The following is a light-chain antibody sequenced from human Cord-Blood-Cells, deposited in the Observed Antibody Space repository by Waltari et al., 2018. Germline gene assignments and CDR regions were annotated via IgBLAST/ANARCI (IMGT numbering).Light chain of an antibody. Sequence: DIQLTQSPSFLSASVRDRVTITCRASQGISSYLALYQQKPGKAPKLRIYAASTLQSGVPSRFIGSGSGTEFTLTISSLQPEDFATYYCQQLNSYPRFTLGPGTKVDIK. CDR1: QGISSY. CDR2: AAS. V-gene: IGKV1-9*01. J-gene: IGKJ3*01. CDR3: QQLNSYPRFT.